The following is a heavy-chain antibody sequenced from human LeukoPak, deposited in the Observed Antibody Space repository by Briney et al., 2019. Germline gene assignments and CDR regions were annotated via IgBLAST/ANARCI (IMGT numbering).Heavy chain of an antibody. V-gene: IGHV3-11*06. D-gene: IGHD3-22*01. J-gene: IGHJ4*02. Sequence: GRFTISRVNAKNSLYLQMNSLRAEDTAVYYCARGDFYDSSGYYYESRSFDYWGQGTLVTVSS. CDR3: ARGDFYDSSGYYYESRSFDY.